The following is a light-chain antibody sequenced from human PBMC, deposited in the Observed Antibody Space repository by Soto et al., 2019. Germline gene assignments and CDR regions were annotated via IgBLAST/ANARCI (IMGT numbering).Light chain of an antibody. J-gene: IGKJ3*01. CDR2: DAS. CDR1: QDIRNY. CDR3: QQLNTYPRT. Sequence: IQLTQSPSSLSASLGYRFTVTCLASQDIRNYLAWYQQKPGKAPKLLICDASTLYSGVPSRFSGSGSGTDFTLTISGLQPEDFAAYYCQQLNTYPRTFGPGTKVDI. V-gene: IGKV1-9*01.